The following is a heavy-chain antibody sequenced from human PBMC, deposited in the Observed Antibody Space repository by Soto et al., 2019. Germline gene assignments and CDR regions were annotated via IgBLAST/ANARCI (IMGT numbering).Heavy chain of an antibody. D-gene: IGHD6-13*01. J-gene: IGHJ5*02. CDR2: INHSGST. CDR3: ARVTGGIGYSSSWYGANWFDP. CDR1: GGSFSGYY. Sequence: SETLSLTCAVYGGSFSGYYWSWIRQPPGKGLEWIGEINHSGSTNYNPSLKSRVTISVDTSKNQFSLKLSSVTAADTAVYYCARVTGGIGYSSSWYGANWFDPRGQGTLVTVSS. V-gene: IGHV4-34*01.